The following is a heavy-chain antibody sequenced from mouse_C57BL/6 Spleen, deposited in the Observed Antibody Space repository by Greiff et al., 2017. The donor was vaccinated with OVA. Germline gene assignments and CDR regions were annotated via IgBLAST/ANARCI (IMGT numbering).Heavy chain of an antibody. CDR1: GYTFTSYG. D-gene: IGHD2-3*01. J-gene: IGHJ2*01. CDR2: IYPRSGNN. CDR3: ESSYDGYVDY. V-gene: IGHV1-81*01. Sequence: VKLQESGAELARPGASVKLSCTASGYTFTSYGISWVKQRTGQGLEWIGEIYPRSGNNYYNEKFKSKATLTADKSYSTAYMALRSLTSEDSAVYFCESSYDGYVDYWGQGTTLTVSS.